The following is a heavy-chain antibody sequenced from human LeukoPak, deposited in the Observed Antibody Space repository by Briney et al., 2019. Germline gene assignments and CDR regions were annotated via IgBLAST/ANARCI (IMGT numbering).Heavy chain of an antibody. D-gene: IGHD6-19*01. CDR1: GFTFSSYG. CDR3: AKDVKSSGWLGWFDP. V-gene: IGHV3-30*18. CDR2: ISYDGSNK. Sequence: GGSLRLSCAASGFTFSSYGMHWVRQAPGKGLEWVAVISYDGSNKYYADSVKGRFTISRDNSKNTLYLQMNSLRAEDTAVYYCAKDVKSSGWLGWFDPWGQGTLVTVSS. J-gene: IGHJ5*02.